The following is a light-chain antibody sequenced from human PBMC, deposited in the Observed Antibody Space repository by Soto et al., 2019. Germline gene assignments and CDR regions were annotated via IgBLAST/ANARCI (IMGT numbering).Light chain of an antibody. CDR1: QSVSSN. CDR2: GTS. J-gene: IGKJ1*01. Sequence: EIVMTQSPATLSVSPGERATLSCRASQSVSSNLAWYQQKPGQAPRLLIYGTSTRATGVPARFSGSASGTEFTLTISSLQSEDFAVYYCQQYNNWPRTFGQVTKVEIK. V-gene: IGKV3-15*01. CDR3: QQYNNWPRT.